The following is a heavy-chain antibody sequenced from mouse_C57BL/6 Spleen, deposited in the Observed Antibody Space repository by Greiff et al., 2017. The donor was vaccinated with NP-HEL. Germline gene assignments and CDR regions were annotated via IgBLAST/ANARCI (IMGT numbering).Heavy chain of an antibody. V-gene: IGHV5-4*01. Sequence: EVQGVESGGGLVKPGGSLKLSCAASGFTFSSYAMSWVRQTPEKRLEWVATISDGGSYTYYPDNVKGRFTISRDNAKNNLYLQMSHLKSEDTAMYYCARGTLGRGYYFDYWGQGTTLTVSA. D-gene: IGHD4-1*01. CDR1: GFTFSSYA. J-gene: IGHJ2*01. CDR2: ISDGGSYT. CDR3: ARGTLGRGYYFDY.